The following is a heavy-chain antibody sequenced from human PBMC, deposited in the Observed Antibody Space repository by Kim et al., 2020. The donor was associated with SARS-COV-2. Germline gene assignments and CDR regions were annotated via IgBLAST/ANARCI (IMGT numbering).Heavy chain of an antibody. CDR2: ITYDGSTI. J-gene: IGHJ5*02. D-gene: IGHD1-1*01. Sequence: GGSLILSCAASGFTFSSYSMHWVRQAPGKGLEWVAYITYDGSTIYYADSVKGRFTISRDNAKNSLYLQMNSLRAEDTAVYYCARGYGTNEFEPGGQGTLGT. CDR3: ARGYGTNEFEP. CDR1: GFTFSSYS. V-gene: IGHV3-11*01.